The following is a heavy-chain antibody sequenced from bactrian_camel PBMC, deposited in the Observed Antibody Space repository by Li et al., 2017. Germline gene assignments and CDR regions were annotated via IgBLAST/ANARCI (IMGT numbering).Heavy chain of an antibody. D-gene: IGHD1*01. CDR1: GLTYTMSEYR. CDR2: FGRGGST. J-gene: IGHJ6*01. Sequence: HVQLVESGGGSVQAGGSLRVSCLVSGLTYTMSEYRFGWFRQAPGKEREGVAAFGRGGSTFYADSVKGRFTISKDNRKNILYLQMNSLTPGDTAMYYCTARYEFGSGACRGVGGLGFWGQGTQVTVS. CDR3: TARYEFGSGACRGVGGLGF. V-gene: IGHV3S55*01.